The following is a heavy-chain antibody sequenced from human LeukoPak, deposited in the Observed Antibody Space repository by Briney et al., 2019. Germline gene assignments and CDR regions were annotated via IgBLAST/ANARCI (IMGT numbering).Heavy chain of an antibody. Sequence: ASVKVSCKASGYTFTSQDINWVRQATGQGLEWMGWMNPNSGNTGYAQKFQGRVIMTRDTSINTAYMELYSLRSDDTAVYYCARGLQGITIFGVVTRFDYWGQGTLVTVSS. CDR2: MNPNSGNT. V-gene: IGHV1-8*01. CDR1: GYTFTSQD. CDR3: ARGLQGITIFGVVTRFDY. J-gene: IGHJ4*02. D-gene: IGHD3-3*01.